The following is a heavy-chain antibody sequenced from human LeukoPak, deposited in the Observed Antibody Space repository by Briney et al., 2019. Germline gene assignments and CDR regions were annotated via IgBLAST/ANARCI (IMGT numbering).Heavy chain of an antibody. CDR2: IYYSGST. D-gene: IGHD3-10*01. Sequence: SETLSLTCTVSGGSISSGGYYWSWIRQHPGKGLEWIGYIYYSGSTYYNPSLKSRVTISVDTSKNQFSLKLSSVTAADTAVYYCARGKNMVRGVIRPLFDYWGQGTLVTVSS. CDR1: GGSISSGGYY. CDR3: ARGKNMVRGVIRPLFDY. V-gene: IGHV4-31*03. J-gene: IGHJ4*02.